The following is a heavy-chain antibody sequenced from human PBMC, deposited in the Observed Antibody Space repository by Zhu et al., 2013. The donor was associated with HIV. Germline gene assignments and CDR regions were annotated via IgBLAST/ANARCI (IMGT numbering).Heavy chain of an antibody. V-gene: IGHV4-39*07. D-gene: IGHD5-18*01. Sequence: QVQLQESGPGLVKPSETLSLTCTVSGGSISSSSYYWGWIRQPPGKGLEWIGSIYYSGSTYYNPSLKSRVTISVDTSKNQFSLKLSSVTAADTAVYYCARALHTAMVLNLPFYYYYYMHVWGKGTTVTVSS. CDR2: IYYSGST. CDR1: GGSISSSSYY. J-gene: IGHJ6*03. CDR3: ARALHTAMVLNLPFYYYYYMHV.